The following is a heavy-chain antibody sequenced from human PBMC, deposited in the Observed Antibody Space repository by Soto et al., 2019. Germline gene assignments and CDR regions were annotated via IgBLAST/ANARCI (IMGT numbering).Heavy chain of an antibody. Sequence: PSETLSLTCTVSGGSISSYYWSWIRQPPGKGLEWIGYIYYSGSTNYNPSLKSRVTISVDTSKNQFSLKLSSVTAADTAVYYCARRIATTVTTRGANWFDPWGQATLVTVSS. J-gene: IGHJ5*02. CDR3: ARRIATTVTTRGANWFDP. V-gene: IGHV4-59*08. CDR2: IYYSGST. D-gene: IGHD4-4*01. CDR1: GGSISSYY.